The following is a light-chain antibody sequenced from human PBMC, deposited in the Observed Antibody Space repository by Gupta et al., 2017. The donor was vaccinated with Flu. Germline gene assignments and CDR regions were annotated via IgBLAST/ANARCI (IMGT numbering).Light chain of an antibody. V-gene: IGKV3-11*01. Sequence: EVVLTQSPATLSLSPGERATLSCRASQNINSYVAWYQHKPGQAPRLLIYDASHRAAGIPARFSGSWSGTDFTLTISSLEPEDFAVYYCHQRSNWQTFGQGTKVEIK. CDR3: HQRSNWQT. CDR1: QNINSY. J-gene: IGKJ1*01. CDR2: DAS.